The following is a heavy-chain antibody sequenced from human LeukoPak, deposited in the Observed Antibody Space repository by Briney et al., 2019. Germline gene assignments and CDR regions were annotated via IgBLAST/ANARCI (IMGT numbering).Heavy chain of an antibody. CDR2: ISFGGST. CDR1: GGSFSGYY. Sequence: PSETLSLTCAVSGGSFSGYYWTWIRQPPGKGLEWIGEISFGGSTNYNPSLKSRVTISVDTSKNQFSLKLSSVTAADTAVFYCARREWGYAVSVWGKGTTVIVSS. CDR3: ARREWGYAVSV. J-gene: IGHJ6*04. V-gene: IGHV4-34*01. D-gene: IGHD2-2*01.